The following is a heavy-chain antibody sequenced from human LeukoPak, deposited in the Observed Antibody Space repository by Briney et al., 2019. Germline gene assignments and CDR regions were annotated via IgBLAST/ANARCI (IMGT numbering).Heavy chain of an antibody. CDR2: MNTNTGNP. D-gene: IGHD3-10*01. Sequence: ASVKVSCKASGYTFTSYAMNWVRQAPGQGLEWMGWMNTNTGNPTYAQGFTGRFVFSLDTSVSTAYLQISSLKAEDTAVYYCARITMVRGVIVGMDVWGQGTTVTVSS. CDR1: GYTFTSYA. J-gene: IGHJ6*02. CDR3: ARITMVRGVIVGMDV. V-gene: IGHV7-4-1*02.